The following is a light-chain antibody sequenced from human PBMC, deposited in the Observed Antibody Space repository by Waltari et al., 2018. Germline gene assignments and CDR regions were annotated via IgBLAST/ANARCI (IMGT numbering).Light chain of an antibody. CDR2: GPS. CDR1: QSISSSY. Sequence: EIVLTQSPGPLSLSPGARATLSCRASQSISSSYIAWYQLKPGQAPRLLIYGPSTRATGIPDRFSGSGSGTDFTLTISRLEPEDFAVYYCQQYVTSLTFGGGTKVEIK. J-gene: IGKJ4*01. CDR3: QQYVTSLT. V-gene: IGKV3-20*01.